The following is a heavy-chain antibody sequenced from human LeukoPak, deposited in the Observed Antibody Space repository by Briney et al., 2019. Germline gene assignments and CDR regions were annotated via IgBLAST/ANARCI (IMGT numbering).Heavy chain of an antibody. D-gene: IGHD3-22*01. V-gene: IGHV4-30-2*01. Sequence: PSETLSLTCTVSGGSISSGGYYWSWIRQPPGKGLEWIGYIYHSGSTYYNPSLKSRVTISVDTSKNQFSLKLSSVTAADTAVYYCARRGSGYGRWGQGTLVTVSS. CDR2: IYHSGST. CDR1: GGSISSGGYY. J-gene: IGHJ4*02. CDR3: ARRGSGYGR.